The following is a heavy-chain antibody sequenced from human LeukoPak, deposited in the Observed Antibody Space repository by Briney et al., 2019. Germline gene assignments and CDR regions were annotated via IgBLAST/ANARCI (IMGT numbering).Heavy chain of an antibody. CDR1: GGSISSYY. D-gene: IGHD1-26*01. J-gene: IGHJ4*02. Sequence: PSETLSLTCTVSGGSISSYYWSWIRQPPGKGLEWIGYIYTSGSTKYNPTLNSRVTISVDTSKNQFSLKLSSVTAADTAVYYCARHNHSGSYYWDWGQGTLVTVSS. CDR2: IYTSGST. V-gene: IGHV4-4*09. CDR3: ARHNHSGSYYWD.